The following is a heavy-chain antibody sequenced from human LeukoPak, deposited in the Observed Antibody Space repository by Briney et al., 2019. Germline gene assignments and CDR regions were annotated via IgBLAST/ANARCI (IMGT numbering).Heavy chain of an antibody. CDR2: INPSGGST. D-gene: IGHD4-11*01. J-gene: IGHJ6*03. V-gene: IGHV1-46*01. CDR1: GYTFTSYY. Sequence: ASVKVSCQASGYTFTSYYMHWVRQAPGQGLEWMGIINPSGGSTSYAQKFQGRVTMTRNTSISTAYMELSSLRSEDTAVYYCARGAVKIYYYYYMDVWGKGTTVTVSS. CDR3: ARGAVKIYYYYYMDV.